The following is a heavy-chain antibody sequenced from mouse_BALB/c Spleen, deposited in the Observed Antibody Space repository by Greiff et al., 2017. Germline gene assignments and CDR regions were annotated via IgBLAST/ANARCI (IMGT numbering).Heavy chain of an antibody. CDR3: ARNYGSSYWYFDV. Sequence: VQLQQSGPELVRPGVSVKISCKGSGYTFTDYAMHWVKRSHAKSLEWIGVISTYYGNTNYNQKFKGKATMTVDKSSSTAYMELARLTSEDSAIYYCARNYGSSYWYFDVWGAGTTVTVSS. D-gene: IGHD1-1*01. CDR2: ISTYYGNT. V-gene: IGHV1-67*01. J-gene: IGHJ1*01. CDR1: GYTFTDYA.